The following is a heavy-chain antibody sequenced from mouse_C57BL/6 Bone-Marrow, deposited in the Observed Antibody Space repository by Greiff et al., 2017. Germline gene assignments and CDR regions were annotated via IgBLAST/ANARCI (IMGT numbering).Heavy chain of an antibody. V-gene: IGHV5S21*01. J-gene: IGHJ3*01. CDR1: GFTFSSYA. Sequence: EVKLMESGEGLVKPGGSLKLSCAASGFTFSSYAMPWVRQTPEKSLEWVAYISSGGDYIYYSDTVKGRFTFSRDNARNTLYLQMSSLKSEDTAMYDCAREELGYGSYSGFTYWDQGTLVTVSA. CDR2: ISSGGDYI. CDR3: AREELGYGSYSGFTY. D-gene: IGHD2-3*01.